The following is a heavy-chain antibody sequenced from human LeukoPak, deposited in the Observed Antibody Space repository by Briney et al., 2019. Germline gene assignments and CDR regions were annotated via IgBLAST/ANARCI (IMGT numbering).Heavy chain of an antibody. V-gene: IGHV3-21*01. J-gene: IGHJ3*02. CDR3: AREYTGSYSDAFDI. CDR1: GFTFSIYS. CDR2: ISSSSSYI. Sequence: GGSLRLSCAASGFTFSIYSMNWVRQAPGKGLEWVSSISSSSSYIYYADSVKGRFTISRHNAKNSLYLQMNSLRAEDTAVYYCAREYTGSYSDAFDIWGQGTMVTVSS. D-gene: IGHD1-26*01.